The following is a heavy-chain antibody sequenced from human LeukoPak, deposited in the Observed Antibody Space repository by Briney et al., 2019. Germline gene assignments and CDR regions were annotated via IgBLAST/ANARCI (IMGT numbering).Heavy chain of an antibody. CDR1: GYSFTSHW. Sequence: GESLKISCKGSGYSFTSHWIGWVRQMPGKGLEWMGIIYPDDSDARYSPSFEGQVTISADTPINTVYMQWSSLKASDTAMYYCARRIYSSGYYYFDRWGQGTLVTVSS. D-gene: IGHD3-22*01. J-gene: IGHJ4*02. CDR3: ARRIYSSGYYYFDR. V-gene: IGHV5-51*01. CDR2: IYPDDSDA.